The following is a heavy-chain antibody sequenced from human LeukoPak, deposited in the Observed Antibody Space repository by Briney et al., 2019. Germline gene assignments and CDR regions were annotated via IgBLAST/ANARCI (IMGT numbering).Heavy chain of an antibody. J-gene: IGHJ4*02. CDR2: IDDSGST. Sequence: SETLSLTCTASGGSISSYYWSWIRQAPGKGLEWIGYIDDSGSTNYNPSLKSRVSISVDTFKNQFSLKLSSVTAADTTVYYCARHRTVGLVSARLCLDYWRQGTLVTVCS. V-gene: IGHV4-59*08. D-gene: IGHD2-2*01. CDR3: ARHRTVGLVSARLCLDY. CDR1: GGSISSYY.